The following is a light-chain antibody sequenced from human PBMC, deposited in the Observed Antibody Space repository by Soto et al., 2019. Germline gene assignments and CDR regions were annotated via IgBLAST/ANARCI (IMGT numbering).Light chain of an antibody. CDR2: AAS. CDR3: LQNNSYPRT. CDR1: QGISSY. J-gene: IGKJ1*01. Sequence: IRMTQTPSSFSASTGDRVTITCRASQGISSYLAWYQQKPGKAPKLLIYAASSLLSGVPSRFSGSGSETEFTLTISSLQPEDFATYYCLQNNSYPRTFGQGTKVDIK. V-gene: IGKV1-8*01.